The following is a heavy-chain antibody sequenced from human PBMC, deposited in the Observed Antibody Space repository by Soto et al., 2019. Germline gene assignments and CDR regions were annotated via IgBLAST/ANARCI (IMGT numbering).Heavy chain of an antibody. CDR2: ISGSGGST. V-gene: IGHV3-23*01. CDR1: GFTFSSYA. Sequence: GGSLRLSCAASGFTFSSYAMSWVRQAPGKGLEWVSAISGSGGSTYYADSVKGRFTIPRDNSKNTLYLQMNSLRAEDTAVYYCARDRRYYVFWCFYYPHYYHYGMAFCAQGTSVPGSS. CDR3: ARDRRYYVFWCFYYPHYYHYGMAF. J-gene: IGHJ6*02. D-gene: IGHD3-3*01.